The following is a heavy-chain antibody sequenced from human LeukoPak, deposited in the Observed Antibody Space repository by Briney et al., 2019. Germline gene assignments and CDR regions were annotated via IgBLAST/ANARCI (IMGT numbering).Heavy chain of an antibody. CDR3: ARGSYYTPDWFDP. D-gene: IGHD3-10*01. CDR2: IYYSGST. CDR1: GGSVGSAGYY. J-gene: IGHJ5*02. Sequence: PSETLSLTCTVSGGSVGSAGYYWSWIRQPPGKGLEWIGYIYYSGSTNYNPSLKSRVTISVDTSKNQFSLKLSSVTAADTAVYYCARGSYYTPDWFDPWGQGTLVTVSS. V-gene: IGHV4-61*08.